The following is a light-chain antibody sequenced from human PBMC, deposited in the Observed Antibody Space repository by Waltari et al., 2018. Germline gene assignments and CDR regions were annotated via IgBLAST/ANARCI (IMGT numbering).Light chain of an antibody. CDR2: VAS. Sequence: EVVMTQSPATLSLSPGERATLSYRASQSITTNLARYQHKPGQAPRLLIYVASTRATSVPARFSGSGSVTEFTLTISSLQSEDFAVYYCQQYNRWPPITFGQGTRLAIK. CDR1: QSITTN. V-gene: IGKV3-15*01. J-gene: IGKJ5*01. CDR3: QQYNRWPPIT.